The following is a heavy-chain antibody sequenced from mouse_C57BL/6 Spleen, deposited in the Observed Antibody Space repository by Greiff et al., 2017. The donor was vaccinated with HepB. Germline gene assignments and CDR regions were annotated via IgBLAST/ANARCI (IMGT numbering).Heavy chain of an antibody. CDR2: IWSGGST. Sequence: QVQLQQSGPGLVQPSQSLSITCTVSGFSLTSYGVHWVRQSPGKGLEWLGVIWSGGSTYYNAAFISRLSISKDNSKSQVFFKMNSLQADDTAKYYCARNNEGLDYWGQGTTLTVSS. D-gene: IGHD3-3*01. J-gene: IGHJ2*01. CDR3: ARNNEGLDY. CDR1: GFSLTSYG. V-gene: IGHV2-2*01.